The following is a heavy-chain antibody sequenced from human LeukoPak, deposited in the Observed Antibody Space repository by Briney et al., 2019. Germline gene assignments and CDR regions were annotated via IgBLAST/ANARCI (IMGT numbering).Heavy chain of an antibody. J-gene: IGHJ4*02. CDR3: ANGRGPNTGPTLDY. CDR2: ISGSGGNT. D-gene: IGHD2-15*01. CDR1: VLTFSICS. V-gene: IGHV3-23*01. Sequence: PGGSLRLSCAASVLTFSICSMTCVRQAPGKGLECVSYISGSGGNTYYADSVKGRFTISRDNSKNTLYMQLNSLRAEDTAIYYCANGRGPNTGPTLDYWGQGTLVTVSS.